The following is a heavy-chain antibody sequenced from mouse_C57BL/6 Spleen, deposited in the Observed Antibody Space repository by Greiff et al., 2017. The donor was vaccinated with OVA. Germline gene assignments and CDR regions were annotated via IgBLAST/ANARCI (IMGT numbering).Heavy chain of an antibody. D-gene: IGHD1-3*01. J-gene: IGHJ2*01. Sequence: VQLPQSGAELMKPGASVKLSCQASGYTFTGYCIAWVKQRPGHGLEWIGEILPGSCNTYYNEKFKGKATFTADTSSNTAYMQLSSLTTEDSAIYYCAGSGSYFDYWGKGTTLTVSS. CDR1: GYTFTGYC. CDR2: ILPGSCNT. CDR3: AGSGSYFDY. V-gene: IGHV1-9*01.